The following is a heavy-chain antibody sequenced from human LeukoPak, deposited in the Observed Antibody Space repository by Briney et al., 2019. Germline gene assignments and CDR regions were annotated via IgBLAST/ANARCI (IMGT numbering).Heavy chain of an antibody. V-gene: IGHV3-23*01. J-gene: IGHJ4*02. Sequence: GGSLRLSCAASGFTFSSYAMSWVRQAPGKGLEWVSAISGSGGSTYYADSVKGRFTISRDNSKNTLYLQMNSLRAEDTAVYYCARGFGSSWSVDYWGQGTLVTVSS. CDR1: GFTFSSYA. D-gene: IGHD6-13*01. CDR3: ARGFGSSWSVDY. CDR2: ISGSGGST.